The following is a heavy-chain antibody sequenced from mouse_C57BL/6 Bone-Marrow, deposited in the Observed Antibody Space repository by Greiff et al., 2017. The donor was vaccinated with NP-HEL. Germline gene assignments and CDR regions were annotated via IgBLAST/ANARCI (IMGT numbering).Heavy chain of an antibody. V-gene: IGHV14-4*01. CDR1: GFTITDYY. D-gene: IGHD1-1*02. CDR2: IDPENGGT. Sequence: VQLQESGAELVRPGASVKLSCTASGFTITDYYMHWVKQRPEQGLEWIGWIDPENGGTDYASKFQGKATITAATSSNPAYLPLSILTSTATAVYDYTSSGGPRYFDYWGQGTAPTVSS. J-gene: IGHJ2*01. CDR3: TSSGGPRYFDY.